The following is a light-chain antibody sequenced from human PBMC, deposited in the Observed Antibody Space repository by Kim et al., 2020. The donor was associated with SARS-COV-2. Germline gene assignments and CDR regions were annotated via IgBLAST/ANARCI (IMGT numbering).Light chain of an antibody. CDR2: GAS. V-gene: IGKV3-15*01. CDR1: QSVSNN. CDR3: QQYNNWPYT. J-gene: IGKJ2*01. Sequence: SVSPGERATLSCRASQSVSNNLAGYQQKPGQAPRLLIYGASTRATGIPSSFSGSGSGTEFTLTISSLQSEDFAVYSCQQYNNWPYTFGQGTKLDIK.